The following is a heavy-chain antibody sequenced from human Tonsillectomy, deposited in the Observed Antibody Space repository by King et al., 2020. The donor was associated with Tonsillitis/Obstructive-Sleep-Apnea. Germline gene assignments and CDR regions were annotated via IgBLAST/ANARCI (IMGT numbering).Heavy chain of an antibody. CDR2: INSDGSST. V-gene: IGHV3-74*01. J-gene: IGHJ4*02. CDR1: GFTFSSYW. Sequence: VQLVESGGGLVQPGGSLRLSCAASGFTFSSYWMHWVRQAPGKGRVWVSRINSDGSSTSYADSVKGRFTITRDNAKNTRYLQMNSLRAEDTAVYYCARDYGELEAHFDYWGQGTLVTVSS. CDR3: ARDYGELEAHFDY. D-gene: IGHD1-1*01.